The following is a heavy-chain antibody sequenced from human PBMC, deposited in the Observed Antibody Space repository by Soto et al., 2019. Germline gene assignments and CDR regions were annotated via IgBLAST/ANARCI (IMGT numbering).Heavy chain of an antibody. CDR2: IYYSGST. D-gene: IGHD7-27*01. CDR3: ARANWYSEY. Sequence: SETLSLTCTVSGGCISSSSYYWGWIRQPPGKGLEWIGSIYYSGSTYYNPSLKSRVTMSVDTSKNQVSLNLTSLTAADTATYYCARANWYSEYWGQGIPVTVSS. J-gene: IGHJ4*02. V-gene: IGHV4-39*07. CDR1: GGCISSSSYY.